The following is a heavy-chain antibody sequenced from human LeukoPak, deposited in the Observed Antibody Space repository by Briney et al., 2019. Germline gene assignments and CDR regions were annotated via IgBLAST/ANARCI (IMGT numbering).Heavy chain of an antibody. CDR3: ARAGSYDYVWGSYRPFDY. CDR2: INPNSGGT. Sequence: GASVKVSCKASGYTFTGYYMHWVRQAPGQGLEWMGWINPNSGGTNYAQKFQGRVTMIRDTSISTAYMGLSGLRSDDTAVYYCARAGSYDYVWGSYRPFDYWGQGTLVTVSS. D-gene: IGHD3-16*02. V-gene: IGHV1-2*02. CDR1: GYTFTGYY. J-gene: IGHJ4*02.